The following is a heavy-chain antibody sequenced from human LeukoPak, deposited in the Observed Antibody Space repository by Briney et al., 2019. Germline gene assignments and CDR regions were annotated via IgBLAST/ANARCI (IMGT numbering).Heavy chain of an antibody. CDR1: GFTFSSYA. CDR2: ISYDGSNK. CDR3: ARDTHYYGSGSPAFDL. Sequence: GGSLRLSCAASGFTFSSYAMHWVRQAPGKGLEWVAVISYDGSNKYYADSVKGRFTISRDNAKNSLYLQLNSLRAEDTALYYCARDTHYYGSGSPAFDLWGRGTMVTVSS. V-gene: IGHV3-30*04. D-gene: IGHD3-10*01. J-gene: IGHJ3*01.